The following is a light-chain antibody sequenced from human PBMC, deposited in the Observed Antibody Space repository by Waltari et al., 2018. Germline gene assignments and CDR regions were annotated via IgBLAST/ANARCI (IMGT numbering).Light chain of an antibody. Sequence: EIVLTQSPGTLSLSPGERATLSCRASQSVSSSSLAWYQHKPGQAPRLLIQGTSSRATGIPDRFSGSGSGTDFTLTISRLEPEDFAVYYCQQYGSSQTWTFGQGTKVEI. CDR3: QQYGSSQTWT. CDR2: GTS. CDR1: QSVSSSS. J-gene: IGKJ1*01. V-gene: IGKV3-20*01.